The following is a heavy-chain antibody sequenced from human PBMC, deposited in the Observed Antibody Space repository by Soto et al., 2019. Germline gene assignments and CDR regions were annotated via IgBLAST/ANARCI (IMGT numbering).Heavy chain of an antibody. Sequence: PEETLSLTCSVSGGSVRSGNYYWSWIRQPPGKGLEWIGYVYYSGSTYYNPSLKSRVTISVDTSKNQFSLKLSSVTAADTAVYYCARQFYTGPIVGATTFDYWGQGTLVTVSS. D-gene: IGHD1-26*01. V-gene: IGHV4-39*01. CDR1: GGSVRSGNYY. J-gene: IGHJ4*02. CDR2: VYYSGST. CDR3: ARQFYTGPIVGATTFDY.